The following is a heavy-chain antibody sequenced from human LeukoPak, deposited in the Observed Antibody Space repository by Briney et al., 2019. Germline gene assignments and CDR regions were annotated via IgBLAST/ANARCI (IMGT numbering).Heavy chain of an antibody. J-gene: IGHJ4*01. CDR2: IWSDETNK. D-gene: IGHD4-11*01. Sequence: GGPLRLSCAATGFNFNHYRMHWVRQAPGKVLEWVAVIWSDETNKYYGDSVKGRFTISRVDSENTVYLQMNSLRPEDTGVYYCAKDAQRGFDYSNSLEYCGHGTPVTVST. V-gene: IGHV3-33*06. CDR1: GFNFNHYR. CDR3: AKDAQRGFDYSNSLEY.